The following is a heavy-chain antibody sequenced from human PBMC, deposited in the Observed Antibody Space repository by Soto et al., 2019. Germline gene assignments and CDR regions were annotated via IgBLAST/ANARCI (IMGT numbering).Heavy chain of an antibody. CDR2: ISYDGSNK. D-gene: IGHD2-15*01. CDR1: GFTFSSYA. CDR3: ARDGYCSGGSCYWAGYYYYGMDV. J-gene: IGHJ6*02. V-gene: IGHV3-30-3*01. Sequence: QVQLVESGGGVVQPGRSLRLSCAASGFTFSSYAMHWVRQAPGKGLEWVAVISYDGSNKYYADSVKGRFTISRDNSKNTLYLQMNSLRAEDTAVYYCARDGYCSGGSCYWAGYYYYGMDVWGQGTTVTVSS.